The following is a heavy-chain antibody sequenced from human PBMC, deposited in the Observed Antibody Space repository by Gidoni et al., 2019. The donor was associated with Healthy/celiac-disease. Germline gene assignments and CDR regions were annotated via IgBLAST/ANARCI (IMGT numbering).Heavy chain of an antibody. Sequence: QVQLVESGGGLVKPGGSLRLSCAASGFPFSDYYMRWLRQAPGEGLGWFSYISSSMAYTNSADSVKGKFTISRDDAKKLVYRQMNSRRDEDTAVYYCGRGGFGELHWGQGTLVTVSS. J-gene: IGHJ4*02. CDR2: ISSSMAYT. CDR1: GFPFSDYY. V-gene: IGHV3-11*05. D-gene: IGHD3-10*01. CDR3: GRGGFGELH.